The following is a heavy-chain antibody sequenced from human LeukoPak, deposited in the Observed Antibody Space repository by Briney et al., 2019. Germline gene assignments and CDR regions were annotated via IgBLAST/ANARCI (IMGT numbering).Heavy chain of an antibody. D-gene: IGHD6-6*01. CDR2: MNPNSGNT. J-gene: IGHJ6*03. CDR3: ARLVGSSFYYYYYMDV. CDR1: GYTFTSYD. V-gene: IGHV1-8*01. Sequence: ASVKVSCKASGYTFTSYDINWVRQATGQGLEWMGWMNPNSGNTGYAQKFQGRVTMTRNTSISTAYMELSSLRSEDTAVYYCARLVGSSFYYYYYMDVWGKGTTVTVSS.